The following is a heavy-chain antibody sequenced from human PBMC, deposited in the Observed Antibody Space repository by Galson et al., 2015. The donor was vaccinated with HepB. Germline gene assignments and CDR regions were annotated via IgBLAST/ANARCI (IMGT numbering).Heavy chain of an antibody. Sequence: SLRLSCAGSGFPFGNYAMSWFRQAPGKGLEWLGYIKSKTFGGTTQYAASVRGRFTISREDSASLAYLQMNNLRIEDTAVYYCTLGGAAAYWGQGTLVTVSS. CDR1: GFPFGNYA. D-gene: IGHD2-15*01. CDR3: TLGGAAAY. CDR2: IKSKTFGGTT. J-gene: IGHJ4*02. V-gene: IGHV3-49*03.